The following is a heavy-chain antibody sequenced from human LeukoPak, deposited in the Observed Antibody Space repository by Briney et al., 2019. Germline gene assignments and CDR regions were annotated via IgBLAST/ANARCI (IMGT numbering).Heavy chain of an antibody. D-gene: IGHD3-10*01. CDR1: GFSLSCNW. CDR3: ARDRGLATPFDY. Sequence: GGSLRLSCAASGFSLSCNWIHWVRHAPGKELEGVSLIRSDGTSTSYADSVKGRFTISRGNAKNTLYLQMNSLRAEDTAVYYCARDRGLATPFDYWGQGTLVTVSS. J-gene: IGHJ4*02. V-gene: IGHV3-74*01. CDR2: IRSDGTST.